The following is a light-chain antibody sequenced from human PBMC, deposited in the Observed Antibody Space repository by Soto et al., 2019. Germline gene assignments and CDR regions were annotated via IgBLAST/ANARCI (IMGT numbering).Light chain of an antibody. Sequence: DIQMTQSPSSLSSFVGDRVTITCRASLAISNYLAWYQQKPGKVPKLLIYGASTLQSGVPSRFAGSGSGTEFSLTITSLQPEDVATYYCQRYNTVPCTFGEGTKVEIK. V-gene: IGKV1-27*01. CDR2: GAS. J-gene: IGKJ1*01. CDR1: LAISNY. CDR3: QRYNTVPCT.